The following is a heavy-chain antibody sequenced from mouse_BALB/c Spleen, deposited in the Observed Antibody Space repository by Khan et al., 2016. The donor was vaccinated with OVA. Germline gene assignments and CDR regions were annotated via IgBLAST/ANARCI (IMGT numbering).Heavy chain of an antibody. CDR3: ARQPYYHYYIMDY. CDR2: IWSDGST. CDR1: GFSLSNYG. D-gene: IGHD2-10*01. Sequence: VELVESGPGLVAPSQSLSITCTISGFSLSNYGVHWGRQPPGKGLEWLVVIWSDGSTAYNSALKSRLSISKDNSKSQVFLKMNSLQTDDTAMYYCARQPYYHYYIMDYWGQGTSVTVSS. V-gene: IGHV2-6-1*01. J-gene: IGHJ4*01.